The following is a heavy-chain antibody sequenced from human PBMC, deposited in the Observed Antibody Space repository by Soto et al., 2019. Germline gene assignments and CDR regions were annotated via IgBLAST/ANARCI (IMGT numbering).Heavy chain of an antibody. J-gene: IGHJ5*02. Sequence: ASVKVSCKASGYTFITYDINWVRQAPGQGLEWMGWMNPNSGNTDYAQKLQGRVTMTSNTSISTAYMELSSLRSDDTAVYYCASENGRYDYWSGYWTPAPYNWFDPYGQDSLVTVSS. CDR3: ASENGRYDYWSGYWTPAPYNWFDP. CDR1: GYTFITYD. V-gene: IGHV1-8*01. D-gene: IGHD3-3*01. CDR2: MNPNSGNT.